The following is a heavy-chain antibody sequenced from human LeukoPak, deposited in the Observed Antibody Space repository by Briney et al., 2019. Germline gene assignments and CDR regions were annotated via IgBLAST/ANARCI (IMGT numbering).Heavy chain of an antibody. D-gene: IGHD3-3*01. Sequence: GGSLRLSCAASGFTVSSNYMSWVRQAPGKGLEWVSVIYSGGSTYYADSVKGRFTISRDNSKNTLYLQMNSLRAEDTAVYYCARGPGFDFWSGYQAPYYFDYWGQGTLVTVSS. CDR3: ARGPGFDFWSGYQAPYYFDY. V-gene: IGHV3-53*01. CDR2: IYSGGST. J-gene: IGHJ4*02. CDR1: GFTVSSNY.